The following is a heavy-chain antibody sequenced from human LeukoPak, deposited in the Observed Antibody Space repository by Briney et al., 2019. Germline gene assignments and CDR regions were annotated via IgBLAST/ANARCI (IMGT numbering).Heavy chain of an antibody. J-gene: IGHJ3*02. CDR1: GCTFSSYW. CDR3: AKQITIAGAADAFDI. CDR2: INSNGRST. D-gene: IGHD3-3*01. Sequence: PGGSLRLSCAASGCTFSSYWRYWVRQVPGKGLVWVSRINSNGRSTNYAASVKGRFTISNDTAKNSLYLQMTSLRAQDTAVYHCAKQITIAGAADAFDIWGQGKIGTVSS. V-gene: IGHV3-74*01.